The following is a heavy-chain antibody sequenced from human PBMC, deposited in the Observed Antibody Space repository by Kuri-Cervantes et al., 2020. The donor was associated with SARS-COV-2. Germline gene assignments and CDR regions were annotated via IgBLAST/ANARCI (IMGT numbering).Heavy chain of an antibody. Sequence: GGSLRLTCAASGFTFSSYSMNWVRQAPGKGLEWVSYISSSSSTIYYADSVKGRFTISRDNAKNSLYLQMNSLRAEDTAVYYCAKSPFGFLEWFSGGMDVWGQGTTVTISS. CDR3: AKSPFGFLEWFSGGMDV. CDR1: GFTFSSYS. D-gene: IGHD3-3*01. J-gene: IGHJ6*02. CDR2: ISSSSSTI. V-gene: IGHV3-48*01.